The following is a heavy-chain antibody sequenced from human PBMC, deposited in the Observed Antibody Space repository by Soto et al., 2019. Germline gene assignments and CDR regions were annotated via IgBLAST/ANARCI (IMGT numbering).Heavy chain of an antibody. J-gene: IGHJ5*02. CDR3: ARAEGRFGELSWFAP. CDR1: GYTFTSYN. Sequence: QVQLVQSGAEVKKPGASVKVSCKASGYTFTSYNMHWVRQAPGQGLEWVGMINPLGFSTTYAQKFRGKAPMTGDTSTSTVYRELTNLRSDDTAVYYWARAEGRFGELSWFAPWGQGTLVTVSP. V-gene: IGHV1-46*01. CDR2: INPLGFST. D-gene: IGHD3-10*01.